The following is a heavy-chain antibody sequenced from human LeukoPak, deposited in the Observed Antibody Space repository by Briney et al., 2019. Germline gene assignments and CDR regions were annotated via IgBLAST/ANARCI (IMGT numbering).Heavy chain of an antibody. CDR3: ERGGFDTIGFDY. D-gene: IGHD3-10*01. CDR1: GFTFSSYW. V-gene: IGHV3-74*01. Sequence: GGSLRLSCVASGFTFSSYWMHWVRQAPGKGLVWVSRINSDGSTTTYADSVRGRFTVSRDNAKHTLYLQMNSLRAEDTAVYYCERGGFDTIGFDYWGQGTLVTVSS. J-gene: IGHJ4*02. CDR2: INSDGSTT.